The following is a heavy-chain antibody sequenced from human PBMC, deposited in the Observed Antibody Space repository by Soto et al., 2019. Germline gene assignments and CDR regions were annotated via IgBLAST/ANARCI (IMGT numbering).Heavy chain of an antibody. D-gene: IGHD3-3*01. J-gene: IGHJ5*02. CDR1: GGSIGSHY. CDR3: ARMGDFWSGPGELDP. Sequence: SETLSLTCTVSGGSIGSHYWSWIRQPPGQGLEWIGYVYYSGSTNYNPSLKGRVTISVDTSKNQFSLKLTSVTAADTAVYYCARMGDFWSGPGELDPWGQGTLVTVSS. CDR2: VYYSGST. V-gene: IGHV4-59*08.